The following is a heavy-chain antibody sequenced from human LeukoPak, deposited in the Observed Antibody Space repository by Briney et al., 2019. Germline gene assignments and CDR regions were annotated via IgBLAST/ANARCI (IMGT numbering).Heavy chain of an antibody. CDR1: GGSISSYY. J-gene: IGHJ4*02. CDR2: IYYSGST. D-gene: IGHD6-13*01. V-gene: IGHV4-59*01. CDR3: ARDLAAAGSRLFDY. Sequence: SETLSLTCTVSGGSISSYYWSWIRQPPGKGLEWIGYIYYSGSTNYNPSLKSRVTISVDTSKNQFSLKLSSVTAADTAVYYCARDLAAAGSRLFDYWGRGTLSPSPQ.